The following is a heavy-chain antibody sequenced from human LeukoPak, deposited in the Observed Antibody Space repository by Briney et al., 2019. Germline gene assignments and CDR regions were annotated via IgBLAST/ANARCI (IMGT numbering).Heavy chain of an antibody. Sequence: GASMKVSCKASGYTFTSDYMHWVRQAPGQGLEWMGRINPSGGSTSYAQRFQGRVTMTRDTSTSTVYMELSSLRSEDTAVYYCAREIPYCSSTSCPFGSWGQGTLVTVSS. V-gene: IGHV1-46*01. CDR3: AREIPYCSSTSCPFGS. D-gene: IGHD2-2*01. CDR1: GYTFTSDY. CDR2: INPSGGST. J-gene: IGHJ5*02.